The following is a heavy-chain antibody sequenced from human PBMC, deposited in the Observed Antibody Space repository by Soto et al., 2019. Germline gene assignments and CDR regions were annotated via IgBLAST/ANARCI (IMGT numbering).Heavy chain of an antibody. CDR3: AKDVQGYSSSWSWYFDL. V-gene: IGHV3-30*18. D-gene: IGHD6-13*01. Sequence: GGSLRLSCAASGFTFSSYGMHWVRQAPGKGLEWVAVISYDGSNKYYADSVKGRFTISRDNSKNTLYLQMNSLRAEDTALYYCAKDVQGYSSSWSWYFDLWGRGTLVTVSS. J-gene: IGHJ2*01. CDR1: GFTFSSYG. CDR2: ISYDGSNK.